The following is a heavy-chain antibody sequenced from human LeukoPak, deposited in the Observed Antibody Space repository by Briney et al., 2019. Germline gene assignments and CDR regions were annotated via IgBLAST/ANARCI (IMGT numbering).Heavy chain of an antibody. D-gene: IGHD6-13*01. V-gene: IGHV4-39*01. CDR1: GGSISSSSYY. CDR2: IYYSGST. J-gene: IGHJ5*02. CDR3: GRHGTAAATKWFDP. Sequence: SETLSLTCTVSGGSISSSSYYWDWIRQPPGKGLEWIGSIYYSGSTYYNPSLKGRVTISVDTSNNQFSLKLSSVTAADTAVYYCGRHGTAAATKWFDPWGQGTLVTVSS.